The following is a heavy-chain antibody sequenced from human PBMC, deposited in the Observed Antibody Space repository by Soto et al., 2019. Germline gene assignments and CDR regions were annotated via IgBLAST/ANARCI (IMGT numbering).Heavy chain of an antibody. CDR3: ARGTYDILTGYGMIDY. V-gene: IGHV4-30-4*01. D-gene: IGHD3-9*01. CDR1: GGSISRGDYY. J-gene: IGHJ4*02. CDR2: IYYSGST. Sequence: SEALSVTCTVSGGSISRGDYYWIWIRQPPGKGLEWIGYIYYSGSTYYNPSLKSRVTISVDTSKNQFSLKLSSVTAADTAVYYCARGTYDILTGYGMIDYWGQGTLVTVSS.